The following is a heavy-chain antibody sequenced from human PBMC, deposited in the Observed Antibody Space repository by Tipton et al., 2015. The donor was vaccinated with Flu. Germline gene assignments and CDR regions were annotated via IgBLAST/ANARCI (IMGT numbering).Heavy chain of an antibody. CDR3: ARPNTVELLGAFDI. V-gene: IGHV4-39*01. D-gene: IGHD1-26*01. J-gene: IGHJ3*02. Sequence: TLSLTCTVSSGSIRSTNYFCAWIRQPPGKRLELIGSIYYTGSTYYNPSLKSRVTISVDTSKNQFSLKLSSVPAADTAVYYCARPNTVELLGAFDIWGQGTMVTVSS. CDR1: SGSIRSTNYF. CDR2: IYYTGST.